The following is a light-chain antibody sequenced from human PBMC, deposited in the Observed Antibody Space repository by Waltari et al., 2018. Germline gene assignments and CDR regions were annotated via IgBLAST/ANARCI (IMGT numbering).Light chain of an antibody. CDR2: VCTSGIAG. J-gene: IGLJ2*01. CDR1: SGYSSYK. Sequence: QPVLTQPPSASASLGASFTLTCTLSSGYSSYKVDWYQQRPGKGPRFVMRVCTSGIAGSKGYGIPDRFSVLGSGLNRSLTIKNIQEDDESDFHCGTDHGSGSNFVWVFGGGTKLTVL. V-gene: IGLV9-49*01. CDR3: GTDHGSGSNFVWV.